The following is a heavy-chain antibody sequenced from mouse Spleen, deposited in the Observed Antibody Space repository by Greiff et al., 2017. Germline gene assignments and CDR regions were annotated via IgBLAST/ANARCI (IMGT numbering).Heavy chain of an antibody. D-gene: IGHD2-4*01. J-gene: IGHJ1*03. Sequence: QVQLQQPGAELVRPGTSVKLSCKASGYTFTSYWMHWVKQRPGQGLEWIGVIDPSDSYTNYNQKFKGKATLTVDTSSSTAYMQLSSLTSEDSAVYYCARDYLWGTGTTVTVSS. CDR3: ARDYL. CDR2: IDPSDSYT. CDR1: GYTFTSYW. V-gene: IGHV1-59*01.